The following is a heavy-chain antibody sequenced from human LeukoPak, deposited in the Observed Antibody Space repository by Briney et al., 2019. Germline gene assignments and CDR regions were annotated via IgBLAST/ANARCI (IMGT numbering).Heavy chain of an antibody. V-gene: IGHV3-7*05. D-gene: IGHD2-21*01. CDR3: ARDLFH. CDR2: MKGDGSEK. CDR1: GFSFTSEW. Sequence: PGGSLRLSCAASGFSFTSEWMSWVRQAPGKGLEWVANMKGDGSEKDYVDSVKGRFTISRDNSKNTLYLQMSSLRAEDTAVYYCARDLFHWGQGTLVTVSS. J-gene: IGHJ4*02.